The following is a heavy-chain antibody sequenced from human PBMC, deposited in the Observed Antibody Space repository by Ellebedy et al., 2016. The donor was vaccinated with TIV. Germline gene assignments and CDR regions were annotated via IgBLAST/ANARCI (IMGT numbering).Heavy chain of an antibody. CDR2: IYSDGSA. Sequence: GESLKISXAASGFTVSSNYMTWVRQAPGEGLEWVSSIYSDGSAYYADSVKGRFTISRDNSKNTLYLQMNSLRADDTAVYYCARGTDGGGWIWVSYFDYWGQGTLVTVSS. D-gene: IGHD6-19*01. CDR1: GFTVSSNY. J-gene: IGHJ4*02. CDR3: ARGTDGGGWIWVSYFDY. V-gene: IGHV3-53*01.